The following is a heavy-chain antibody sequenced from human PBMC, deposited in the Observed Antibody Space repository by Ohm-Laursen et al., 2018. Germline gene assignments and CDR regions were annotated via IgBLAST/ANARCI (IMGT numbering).Heavy chain of an antibody. D-gene: IGHD3-10*01. CDR1: GFSFCSYG. V-gene: IGHV3-30*03. CDR2: RSDDGSDK. Sequence: SLSLSCSASGFSFCSYGMHWVRKALGKGLGWVAFRSDDGSDKYYADSVKGRFTIFRDNSKNTLYLQMISLRAEDTAVYYCARTFRDYYYYGMNVWGQGTTVTVSS. J-gene: IGHJ6*02. CDR3: ARTFRDYYYYGMNV.